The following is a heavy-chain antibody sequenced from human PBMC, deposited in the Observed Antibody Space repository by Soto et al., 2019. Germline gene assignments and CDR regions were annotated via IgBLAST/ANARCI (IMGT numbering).Heavy chain of an antibody. J-gene: IGHJ4*02. CDR1: GFTFSSYS. Sequence: SMRLSCAASGFTFSSYSMNWVRQAPGKGLEWVSYISSSSSTIYYADSVKGRFTISRDNAKNTLYLQMNSLGVEDTALYYCSYDTFGDKDFWGQGTQVTVSS. D-gene: IGHD3-9*01. CDR3: SYDTFGDKDF. V-gene: IGHV3-48*04. CDR2: ISSSSSTI.